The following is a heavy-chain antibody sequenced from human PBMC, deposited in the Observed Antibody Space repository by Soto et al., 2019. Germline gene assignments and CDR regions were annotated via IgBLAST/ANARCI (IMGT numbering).Heavy chain of an antibody. D-gene: IGHD3-10*01. V-gene: IGHV4-39*01. J-gene: IGHJ5*02. CDR2: IYYSGST. CDR1: GGSISRSSYY. CDR3: ARVLWFGELYWFDP. Sequence: PSEALSVTCTVSGGSISRSSYYWGWIRQPPGKGLEWIGSIYYSGSTYYNPSLKSRVTISVDTSKNQFSLKLSSVAAADTAVYYCARVLWFGELYWFDPWGQGTLVTVSS.